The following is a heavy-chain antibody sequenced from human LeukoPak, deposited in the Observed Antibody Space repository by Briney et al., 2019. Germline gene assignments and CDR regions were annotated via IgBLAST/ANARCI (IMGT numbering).Heavy chain of an antibody. D-gene: IGHD5-18*01. CDR2: IWYNGSNK. Sequence: PGRSLRLSCAASGFTFSSYGMHWVRQAPGKGLEWVADIWYNGSNKYYAESVKGRFSISRDNSKNTLSLQMNSLRVEDTALYYCARGKRGFIYGSDFWGQGTLVTVSS. CDR3: ARGKRGFIYGSDF. CDR1: GFTFSSYG. V-gene: IGHV3-33*01. J-gene: IGHJ4*02.